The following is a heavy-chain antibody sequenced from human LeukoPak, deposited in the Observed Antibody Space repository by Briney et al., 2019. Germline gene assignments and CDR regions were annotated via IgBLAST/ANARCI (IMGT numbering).Heavy chain of an antibody. J-gene: IGHJ4*02. Sequence: GVSLRLSCAPSRFTFSNAWMSRVRQAPGKGLEWVGRIKSKTDGGTTDYAAPVKGRFTITRDDSKNTLDLQMTSLKTEVTAVYYCTTEVLVGATTDYWGQGTLVTVSS. D-gene: IGHD1-26*01. V-gene: IGHV3-15*01. CDR2: IKSKTDGGTT. CDR1: RFTFSNAW. CDR3: TTEVLVGATTDY.